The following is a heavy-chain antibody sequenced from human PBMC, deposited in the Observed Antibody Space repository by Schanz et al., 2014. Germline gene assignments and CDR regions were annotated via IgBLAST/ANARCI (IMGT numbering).Heavy chain of an antibody. CDR3: ARDTTWRLDL. CDR2: VYTSGST. CDR1: GGSISSGSYY. Sequence: QVQLQESGPGLVKPSQTLSLTCSVSGGSISSGSYYWNWIRQPAGKGLEWIGRVYTSGSTNYNPSLKSRVTISLDTSKNQFSLTRTSLTAADTAVYYCARDTTWRLDLWGRGTLVTVSS. D-gene: IGHD1-1*01. V-gene: IGHV4-61*02. J-gene: IGHJ2*01.